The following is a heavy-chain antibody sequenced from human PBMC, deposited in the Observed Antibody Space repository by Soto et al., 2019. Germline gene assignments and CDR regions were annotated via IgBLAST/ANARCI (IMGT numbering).Heavy chain of an antibody. Sequence: SGPRVGNPTQTSKLTCPGYGFTLSTRGVGEGWIRQPPGRALEWLALIYWDDDKRYSPSLKSRLTITKDTSKNQVVLTMTNMDPVYTATYYCAHRYCSSTSCSPGWFYPWGQGTLVTVSS. J-gene: IGHJ5*02. CDR3: AHRYCSSTSCSPGWFYP. D-gene: IGHD2-2*01. CDR2: IYWDDDK. V-gene: IGHV2-5*02. CDR1: GFTLSTRGVG.